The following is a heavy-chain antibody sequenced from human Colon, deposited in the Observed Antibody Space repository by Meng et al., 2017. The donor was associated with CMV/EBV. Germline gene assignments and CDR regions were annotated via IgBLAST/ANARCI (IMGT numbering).Heavy chain of an antibody. CDR2: ISPYNGDT. J-gene: IGHJ4*02. V-gene: IGHV1-18*01. CDR1: GYTFTNFG. Sequence: VQLVQCGAEGKKPGASVNVSCKTSGYTFTNFGISWVRQAPGQGLEWMAYISPYNGDTNYAQRFQGRVALTTDTSTSTVYMELGSLTSDDTAMYYCARELARGGYWGQGTLVTVSS. CDR3: ARELARGGY.